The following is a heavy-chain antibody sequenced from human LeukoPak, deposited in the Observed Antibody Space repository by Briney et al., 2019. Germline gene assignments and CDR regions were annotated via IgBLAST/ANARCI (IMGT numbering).Heavy chain of an antibody. J-gene: IGHJ6*04. V-gene: IGHV1-46*01. CDR3: AREYVFLTVYPPPAYTYGRGF. Sequence: GASVKVSCKASGYTFTSYYMHWVRQAPGQGLEWVGIINPSDGYTTYAQKFQGRVTMTRDTSTSTVYMELSSLRSEDTAVYYCAREYVFLTVYPPPAYTYGRGFGGKGTTSPVPS. CDR1: GYTFTSYY. D-gene: IGHD3-9*01. CDR2: INPSDGYT.